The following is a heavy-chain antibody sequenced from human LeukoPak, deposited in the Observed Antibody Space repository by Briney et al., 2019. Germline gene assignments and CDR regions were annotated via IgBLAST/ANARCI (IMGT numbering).Heavy chain of an antibody. Sequence: PSETLSLTCTVSGGSISSGGYYWSWIRQHPGTXXXXXXXXXYSGSTYYNPSLKSRVTISVDTSKNQFSLKLSSVTAADTAVYYCARDFWSGYPPYYYYGMDVWGQGTTVTVSS. CDR3: ARDFWSGYPPYYYYGMDV. D-gene: IGHD3-3*01. J-gene: IGHJ6*02. V-gene: IGHV4-31*03. CDR2: XXYSGST. CDR1: GGSISSGGYY.